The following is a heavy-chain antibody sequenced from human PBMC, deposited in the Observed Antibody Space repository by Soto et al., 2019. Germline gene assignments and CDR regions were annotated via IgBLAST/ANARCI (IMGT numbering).Heavy chain of an antibody. CDR1: GYTFTSYD. V-gene: IGHV1-8*01. CDR2: MNPNSGNT. J-gene: IGHJ4*02. CDR3: SKTIFVVVIN. D-gene: IGHD3-3*01. Sequence: QVQLVQSGAEVKKPGALVKVSCKASGYTFTSYDINWVRQATGQGLEWLGWMNPNSGNTGYAQKFQDRISMTRNTSRSTAYLELSSLRSEDTAVYYCSKTIFVVVINWGQGTLVTVSS.